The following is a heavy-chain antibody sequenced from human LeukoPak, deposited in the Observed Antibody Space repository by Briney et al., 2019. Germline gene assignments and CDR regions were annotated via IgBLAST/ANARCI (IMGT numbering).Heavy chain of an antibody. J-gene: IGHJ6*03. V-gene: IGHV3-7*01. CDR1: GFTFSSYW. CDR2: IKQDGSEK. D-gene: IGHD2-2*01. CDR3: ASARYCSSPTCYPSLYYMDV. Sequence: GGSLRLSCAASGFTFSSYWMSWVRQAPGKGLEWGANIKQDGSEKYYLDSVKGRYHISRDNAQNSMYLQMNSLRAEDTAVYYCASARYCSSPTCYPSLYYMDVWGKGTTVTVSS.